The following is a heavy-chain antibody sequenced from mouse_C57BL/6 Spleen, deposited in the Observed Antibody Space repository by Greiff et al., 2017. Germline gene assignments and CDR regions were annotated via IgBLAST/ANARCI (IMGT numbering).Heavy chain of an antibody. D-gene: IGHD2-3*01. J-gene: IGHJ3*01. CDR3: GSYDGYYPY. Sequence: VQLQQSGPELVKPGASVKISCKASGYSFTGYYMHWVKQSPGNILDWIGYIYPYNGVASYNQKFKGKATLTVDTSSSTAYMELRSLTSEDSADYYCGSYDGYYPYWGQGTLVTVSA. CDR2: IYPYNGVA. V-gene: IGHV1-31*01. CDR1: GYSFTGYY.